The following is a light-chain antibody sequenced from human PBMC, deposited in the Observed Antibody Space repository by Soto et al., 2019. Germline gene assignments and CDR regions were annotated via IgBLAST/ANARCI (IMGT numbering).Light chain of an antibody. V-gene: IGLV2-11*01. Sequence: QSVLTQPRSVSGSPGQSVTISCTGTSSDVGDYNYVSWYQQHPGKAPKVMIYDVSKRPSGVPDRFSGSKSGNTASLTISGLQAEDEADYYCCSYAGSFASYVFGTGTKHTVL. CDR1: SSDVGDYNY. J-gene: IGLJ1*01. CDR3: CSYAGSFASYV. CDR2: DVS.